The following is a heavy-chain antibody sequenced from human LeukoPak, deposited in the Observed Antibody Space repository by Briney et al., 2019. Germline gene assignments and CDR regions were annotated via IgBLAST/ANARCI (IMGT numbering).Heavy chain of an antibody. CDR3: ARVQGCTNGVCYYYFDY. CDR2: IRYDGSNK. D-gene: IGHD2-8*01. J-gene: IGHJ4*02. Sequence: GGSLRRACAASGFTFSSYGLHWVRQAPGKGLEWVAFIRYDGSNKYYADSVKGRFTISRDNSKNTLYLHVNSLRTEDTAVYYCARVQGCTNGVCYYYFDYWGQGTLVTVSS. V-gene: IGHV3-30*02. CDR1: GFTFSSYG.